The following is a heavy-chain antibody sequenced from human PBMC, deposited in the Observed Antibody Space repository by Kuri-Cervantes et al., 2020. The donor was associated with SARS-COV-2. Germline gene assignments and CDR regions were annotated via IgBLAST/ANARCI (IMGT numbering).Heavy chain of an antibody. V-gene: IGHV4-30-4*01. D-gene: IGHD2-2*01. CDR3: ARDWGGYCSSTSCYPGWFDP. CDR2: IYYSGST. CDR1: GGSISSGDYY. J-gene: IGHJ5*02. Sequence: SETLSLTCTVSGGSISSGDYYWSWIRQPPGKGLEWIGYIYYSGSTYYYPSLKSRVTISVDTSKNQFSLKLSSVTAADTAVYYCARDWGGYCSSTSCYPGWFDPWGQGTLVTVSS.